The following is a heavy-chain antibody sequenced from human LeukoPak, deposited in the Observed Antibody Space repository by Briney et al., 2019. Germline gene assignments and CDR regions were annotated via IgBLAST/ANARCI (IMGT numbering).Heavy chain of an antibody. J-gene: IGHJ6*03. Sequence: ASVKVSCKASGYTFTSYDINWMRQAPGQGLEWMGWINPNSGGTNYAQRFQGRVTMTRGTSISTAYMELSRLRSDDTAVYYCARATQDNYYYYYMDVWGKGTTVTVSS. CDR3: ARATQDNYYYYYMDV. CDR2: INPNSGGT. V-gene: IGHV1-2*02. CDR1: GYTFTSYD.